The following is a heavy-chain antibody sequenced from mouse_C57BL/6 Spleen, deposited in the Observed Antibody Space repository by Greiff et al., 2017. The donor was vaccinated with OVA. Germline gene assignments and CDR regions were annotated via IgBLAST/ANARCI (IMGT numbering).Heavy chain of an antibody. CDR3: ARELRLRGDWFAY. V-gene: IGHV1-61*01. J-gene: IGHJ3*01. CDR2: IYPSDSET. D-gene: IGHD3-2*02. CDR1: GYTFTSYW. Sequence: QVHVKQPGAELVRPGSSVKLSCKASGYTFTSYWMDWVKQRPGQGLEWIGNIYPSDSETHYNQKFKDKATLTVDKSSSTAYMQLSSLTSEDSAVYYCARELRLRGDWFAYWGQGTLVTVSA.